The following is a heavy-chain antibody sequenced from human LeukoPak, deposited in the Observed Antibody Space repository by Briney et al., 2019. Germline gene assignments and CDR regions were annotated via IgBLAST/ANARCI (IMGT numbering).Heavy chain of an antibody. CDR3: AKAAVAATDYFDY. J-gene: IGHJ4*02. CDR2: IQFDGSNK. CDR1: GFTFNTYG. Sequence: GGSLRLSCAASGFTFNTYGMHWVRQASGKGLEWVAFIQFDGSNKYYADSVKGRFTISRDNSKNTLYLQMNSLRAEDTAVYYCAKAAVAATDYFDYWGQGTLVTVSS. D-gene: IGHD6-19*01. V-gene: IGHV3-30*02.